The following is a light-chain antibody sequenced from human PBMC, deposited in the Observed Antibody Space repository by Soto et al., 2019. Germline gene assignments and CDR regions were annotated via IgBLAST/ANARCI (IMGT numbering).Light chain of an antibody. V-gene: IGKV3-15*01. CDR3: QQSNKWPYT. CDR2: GAS. Sequence: EIVMTQSPATLSVSPGERATLSCRASQSVSSNLAWYQQKPGQAPRLLFYGASTRATGIPARFSGTGSGTDFTLTISSLQPEDFAVYYCQQSNKWPYTFGQGTKLEIK. J-gene: IGKJ2*01. CDR1: QSVSSN.